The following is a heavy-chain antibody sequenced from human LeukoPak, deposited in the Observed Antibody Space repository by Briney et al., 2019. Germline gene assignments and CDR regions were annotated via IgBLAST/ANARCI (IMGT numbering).Heavy chain of an antibody. V-gene: IGHV1-69*05. D-gene: IGHD6-6*01. CDR3: ARGARIADRNDAFDI. Sequence: SVKVSCKASGGTFSSYAISWVRQAPGQGRECMGGIIPIFGTANYAQKFQGRVTITTDESTSTAYMELSSLRSEDTAVYYCARGARIADRNDAFDIWAQGTMVTVSS. CDR1: GGTFSSYA. CDR2: IIPIFGTA. J-gene: IGHJ3*02.